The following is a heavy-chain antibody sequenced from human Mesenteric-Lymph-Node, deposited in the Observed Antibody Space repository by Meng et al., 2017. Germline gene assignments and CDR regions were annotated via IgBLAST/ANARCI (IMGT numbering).Heavy chain of an antibody. J-gene: IGHJ4*01. CDR2: IYYSGGT. CDR3: ARGRITGTARSFFDY. CDR1: GGSISSYY. V-gene: IGHV4-59*12. Sequence: SETLSLTCTVSGGSISSYYWSWIRQPPGKGLEWIGYIYYSGGTYFNPSLTSRATVSVDTSRNQFSLNLSSVTAADTAIYYCARGRITGTARSFFDYWGQGTLVTVSS. D-gene: IGHD1-20*01.